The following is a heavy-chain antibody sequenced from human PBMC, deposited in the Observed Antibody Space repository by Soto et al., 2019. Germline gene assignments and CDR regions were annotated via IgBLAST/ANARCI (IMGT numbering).Heavy chain of an antibody. D-gene: IGHD4-4*01. CDR2: INSDGSST. CDR3: ARDTTVTKQFNWFDP. V-gene: IGHV3-74*01. Sequence: EVQLVESGGGLVQPGGSLGFSVAPSGSTFSSTWIHWFGKLPGKGLVWVSRINSDGSSTSYADSVKGRFTISRDNAKNTLYLQMNSLRAEDTAVYYCARDTTVTKQFNWFDPWGQGTLVTVSS. CDR1: GSTFSSTW. J-gene: IGHJ5*02.